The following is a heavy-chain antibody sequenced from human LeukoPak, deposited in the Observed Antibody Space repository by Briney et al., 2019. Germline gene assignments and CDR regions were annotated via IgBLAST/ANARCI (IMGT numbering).Heavy chain of an antibody. D-gene: IGHD3-10*01. CDR2: MWYDESKE. CDR3: ARDPYYGSGKYYHGMDL. Sequence: GRSLRLSCAASGFXFSNYGMHWVRQAPGKGLEWVAVMWYDESKEYSGDSVKGRLTISRDKSKNTLYLQMNSLKVEDTAVYYCARDPYYGSGKYYHGMDLWGQGTTVTVSS. V-gene: IGHV3-33*01. J-gene: IGHJ6*02. CDR1: GFXFSNYG.